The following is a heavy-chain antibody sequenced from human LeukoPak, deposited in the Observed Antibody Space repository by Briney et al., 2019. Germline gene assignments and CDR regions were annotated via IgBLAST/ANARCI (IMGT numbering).Heavy chain of an antibody. CDR3: ARGKSMVRGAHYYYYYGMDV. CDR1: GGSFSGYY. CDR2: INHSGSA. D-gene: IGHD3-10*01. J-gene: IGHJ6*02. V-gene: IGHV4-34*01. Sequence: SETLSLTCAVYGGSFSGYYWSWIRQPPGKGLEWIGEINHSGSANYNPSLKSRVTISVDTSKNQFSLKLSSVTAADTAVYYCARGKSMVRGAHYYYYYGMDVWGQGTTVTVSS.